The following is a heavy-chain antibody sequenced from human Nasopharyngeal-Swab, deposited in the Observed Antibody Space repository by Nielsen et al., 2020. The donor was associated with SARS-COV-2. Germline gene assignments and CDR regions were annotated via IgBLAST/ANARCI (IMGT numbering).Heavy chain of an antibody. V-gene: IGHV3-48*02. Sequence: GESLKISCAASGFTFSSYAMHWVRQAPGKGLEWVSYISSSSSTIYYADSVKGRFTISRDNAKNSLYLQMNSLRDEDTAVYYCARVHRGLWGRGTLVTVSS. J-gene: IGHJ2*01. CDR3: ARVHRGL. CDR2: ISSSSSTI. CDR1: GFTFSSYA.